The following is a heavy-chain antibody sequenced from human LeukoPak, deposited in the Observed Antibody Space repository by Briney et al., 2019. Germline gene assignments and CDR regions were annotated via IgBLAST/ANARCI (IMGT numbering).Heavy chain of an antibody. CDR2: IYYSGST. V-gene: IGHV4-39*01. J-gene: IGHJ4*02. CDR3: ARQPPLGYCSGGSCFDY. Sequence: SETLSLTCTVSGGSISSSSYYWGWIRQPPGKGLEWIGSIYYSGSTYYNPSLKSRVTISVDTSKNQFSLKLSSVTAADTAVYYCARQPPLGYCSGGSCFDYWGQGTLVTVSS. D-gene: IGHD2-15*01. CDR1: GGSISSSSYY.